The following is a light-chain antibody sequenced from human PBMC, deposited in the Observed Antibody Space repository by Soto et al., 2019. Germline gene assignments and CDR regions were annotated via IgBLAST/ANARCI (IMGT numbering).Light chain of an antibody. CDR1: SSDVGAYKY. Sequence: QSVLTQPPSASGSPGQSVTISCTGTSSDVGAYKYVSWYQQYPGKAPKLMISEVSKRPSGVPDRFSGSKSGNTASLTVSGLQAEDEADYYCTSYVGSDIWVFGGGTKRTVL. CDR3: TSYVGSDIWV. CDR2: EVS. J-gene: IGLJ3*02. V-gene: IGLV2-8*01.